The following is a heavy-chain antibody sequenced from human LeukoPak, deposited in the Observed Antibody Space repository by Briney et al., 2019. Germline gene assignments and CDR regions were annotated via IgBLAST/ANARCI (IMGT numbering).Heavy chain of an antibody. CDR3: AKDRRSSGPYNWFDR. V-gene: IGHV3-23*01. J-gene: IGHJ5*02. D-gene: IGHD3-22*01. CDR1: GFIFSNYA. CDR2: ISGSGDDT. Sequence: GGSLRLSCAASGFIFSNYAMNWVRQAPGKGLEWVSAISGSGDDTYYADSVKGLFTISRDNSKNTLYLQMNRLRAEDTAIYYCAKDRRSSGPYNWFDRWGQGTLVTVSS.